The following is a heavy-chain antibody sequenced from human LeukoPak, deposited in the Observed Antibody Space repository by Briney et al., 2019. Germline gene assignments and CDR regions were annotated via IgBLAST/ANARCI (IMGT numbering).Heavy chain of an antibody. CDR2: INHSGST. CDR3: ARGWLQSGFDS. CDR1: GGSFSGYY. D-gene: IGHD5-24*01. Sequence: SETLSLTCAVYGGSFSGYYWSWIRQPPGKGLEWIGEINHSGSTNYNPSLKSRVTISVDTSKNQFSLQLNSVTPEDTAVYYCARGWLQSGFDSWGQGTLVTVSS. V-gene: IGHV4-34*01. J-gene: IGHJ4*02.